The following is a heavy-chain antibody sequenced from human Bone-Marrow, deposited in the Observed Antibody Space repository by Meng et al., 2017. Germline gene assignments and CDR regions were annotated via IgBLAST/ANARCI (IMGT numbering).Heavy chain of an antibody. Sequence: QLQLQESGPGLVKPSETLSLTCTVSGGSISSSSYYWGWIRQPPGKGLEWIGSIYYSGSTYYNPSLKSRVTISVDTSKNQFSLKLSSVTAADTAVYYCARDCPSPFRWFDPWGQGTLVTVPS. CDR3: ARDCPSPFRWFDP. J-gene: IGHJ5*02. CDR2: IYYSGST. CDR1: GGSISSSSYY. V-gene: IGHV4-39*07.